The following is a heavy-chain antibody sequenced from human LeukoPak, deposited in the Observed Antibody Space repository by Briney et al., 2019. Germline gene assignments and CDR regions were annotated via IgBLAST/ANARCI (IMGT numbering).Heavy chain of an antibody. J-gene: IGHJ6*02. CDR2: ISSSSSYI. CDR3: AKDRSVQWLRSWNGMDV. V-gene: IGHV3-21*04. CDR1: GFTFSSYS. Sequence: GGSLRLSCAASGFTFSSYSMTWVRQAPGHGLESVSSISSSSSYIYYADSVKGRFTISRENSKNTLYLQMNSLRAEDTAVYYCAKDRSVQWLRSWNGMDVWGQGTTVTVSS. D-gene: IGHD6-19*01.